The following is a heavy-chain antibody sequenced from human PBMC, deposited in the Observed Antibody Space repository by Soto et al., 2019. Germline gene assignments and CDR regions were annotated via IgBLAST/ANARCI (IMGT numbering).Heavy chain of an antibody. Sequence: GGSLRLSCAASGFTFSSYSMNWVRQAPGKGLEWVSSISSSSSYIYYADSVKGRFTISRDNAKNSLYLQMNSLRAEDTAVYYCARDPFLDFWSGHPSAEGGQGTLVTVSS. D-gene: IGHD3-3*01. V-gene: IGHV3-21*01. CDR2: ISSSSSYI. CDR1: GFTFSSYS. CDR3: ARDPFLDFWSGHPSAE. J-gene: IGHJ4*02.